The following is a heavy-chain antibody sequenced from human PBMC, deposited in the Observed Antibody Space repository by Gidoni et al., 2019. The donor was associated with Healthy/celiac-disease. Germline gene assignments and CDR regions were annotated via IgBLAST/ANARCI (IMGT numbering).Heavy chain of an antibody. CDR3: ARVGGPTGYSSSWYTDY. D-gene: IGHD6-13*01. CDR2: INTKTGNP. J-gene: IGHJ4*02. CDR1: GDTFTSDA. Sequence: QVQLVQSGSEWKKPGASVKVSCKATGDTFTSDAMNWVRQAPGQGLEWMGWINTKTGNPTYAQGFTGRFVFSLDTSVSTAYLQISSLKAEDTAVYYCARVGGPTGYSSSWYTDYWGQGTLVTVSS. V-gene: IGHV7-4-1*02.